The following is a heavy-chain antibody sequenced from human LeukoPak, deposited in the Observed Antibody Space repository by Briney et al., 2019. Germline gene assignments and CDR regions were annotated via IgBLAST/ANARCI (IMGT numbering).Heavy chain of an antibody. J-gene: IGHJ6*03. Sequence: GGSLRLSCAASGSTVDTFMSWVRQAPGKGLEWVSILYGGGATAYADSVKGRFSISRDTATNTLYLQMNSLGAEDTAIYYCARFGSGFSPRGNSYHYYMDVWGKGTTVTVSS. V-gene: IGHV3-53*01. CDR3: ARFGSGFSPRGNSYHYYMDV. CDR1: GSTVDTF. CDR2: LYGGGAT. D-gene: IGHD3-3*01.